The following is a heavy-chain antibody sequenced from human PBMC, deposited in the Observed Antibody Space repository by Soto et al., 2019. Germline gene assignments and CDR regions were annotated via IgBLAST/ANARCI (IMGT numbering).Heavy chain of an antibody. V-gene: IGHV3-21*01. D-gene: IGHD3-3*01. Sequence: EVQLVESGGGLVKPGGSLRLSCAASVFTFSDYSMNWVRQAPGKGLEWVSSISSSGRSIYYADSVKGRFTISRDNAKNSLSLKMNSLRAEDTAVYYCARELVMGYYYFWTMDVWGKGTTVTVSS. CDR1: VFTFSDYS. CDR2: ISSSGRSI. CDR3: ARELVMGYYYFWTMDV. J-gene: IGHJ6*04.